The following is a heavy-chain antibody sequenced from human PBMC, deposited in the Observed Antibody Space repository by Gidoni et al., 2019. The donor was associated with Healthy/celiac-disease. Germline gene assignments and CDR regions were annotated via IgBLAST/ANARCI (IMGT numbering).Heavy chain of an antibody. J-gene: IGHJ4*02. CDR1: GYTFTSYG. CDR3: ARGWDLLFSFDY. D-gene: IGHD1-26*01. Sequence: QVQLVQSGAEVKKPGASVKVSCQASGYTFTSYGIHWVRQAPGQRLEWMGWLNAGNGNTKYSQKFQGRVTITRDTSASTVYMERSSLRSEDSAVYFCARGWDLLFSFDYWGQGTLVTVSS. V-gene: IGHV1-3*01. CDR2: LNAGNGNT.